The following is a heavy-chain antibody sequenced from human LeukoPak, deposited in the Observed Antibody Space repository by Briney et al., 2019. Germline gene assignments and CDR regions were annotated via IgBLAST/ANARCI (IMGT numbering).Heavy chain of an antibody. V-gene: IGHV4-31*03. J-gene: IGHJ4*02. CDR3: ARAPWIQLWSYFDY. CDR2: IYYSGST. CDR1: GGSISSGGYY. Sequence: SQTLSLTCTVSGGSISSGGYYWSWIRQHPGKGLEWIGYIYYSGSTYYNPSLKSRVTISVDTSKNQFSLKLSSVTAADTAVYYCARAPWIQLWSYFDYWGQGTLVTVSS. D-gene: IGHD5-18*01.